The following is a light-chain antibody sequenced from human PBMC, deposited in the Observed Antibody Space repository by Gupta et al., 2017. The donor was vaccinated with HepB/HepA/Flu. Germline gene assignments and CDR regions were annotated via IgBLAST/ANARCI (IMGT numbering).Light chain of an antibody. V-gene: IGKV1-39*01. CDR2: AAS. Sequence: DIQMTQSPSSLSASVGDRVTVTCRASQSIRTYLNWYQQKPGKAPKVLIYAASTLQIGVPSRFTGSGSGTDFTLTISSLQPEDFATYYCQQSYNTPRTFGQGTKVEIK. J-gene: IGKJ1*01. CDR3: QQSYNTPRT. CDR1: QSIRTY.